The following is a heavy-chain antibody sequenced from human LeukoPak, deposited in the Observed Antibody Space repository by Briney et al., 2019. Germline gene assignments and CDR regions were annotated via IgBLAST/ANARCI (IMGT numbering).Heavy chain of an antibody. Sequence: GSLRLSCAASGFSFRSYAMSWVRQAPGEGLEWIGNFYDSGNTRYNPSLKSRVTISGDTSKNQFSLKLTSVTAADTAVYYCARHTRPGYSGYENAFDIWGQGTMVTVSS. CDR1: GFSFRSYA. V-gene: IGHV4-39*01. J-gene: IGHJ3*02. CDR3: ARHTRPGYSGYENAFDI. CDR2: FYDSGNT. D-gene: IGHD5-12*01.